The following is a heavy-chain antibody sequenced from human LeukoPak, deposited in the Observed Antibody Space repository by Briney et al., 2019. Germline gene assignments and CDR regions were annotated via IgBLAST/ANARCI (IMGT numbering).Heavy chain of an antibody. J-gene: IGHJ4*02. Sequence: GGSLRLSCAASGFTFSSYALHWVRQAPGKGLEWVAVISYDGSNMSYADSVKGRFTISRDNSKNTLYLQINSLRAEDTAVYYCARHRLRYSSGWYYFDYWGQGTLATVSS. D-gene: IGHD6-19*01. CDR3: ARHRLRYSSGWYYFDY. CDR1: GFTFSSYA. V-gene: IGHV3-30-3*01. CDR2: ISYDGSNM.